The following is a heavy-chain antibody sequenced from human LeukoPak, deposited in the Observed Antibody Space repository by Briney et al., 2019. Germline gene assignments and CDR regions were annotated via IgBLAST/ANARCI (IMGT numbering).Heavy chain of an antibody. J-gene: IGHJ3*02. CDR3: ARPDEQQLVRDAFDI. V-gene: IGHV3-21*01. CDR1: GFTFSSYA. CDR2: ISSSSSYI. D-gene: IGHD6-13*01. Sequence: GGSLRLSCAASGFTFSSYAMSWVRQAPGKGLEWVSSISSSSSYIYYADSVKGRFTISRDNAKNSLYLQMNSLRAEDTAVYYCARPDEQQLVRDAFDIWGQGTMVTVSS.